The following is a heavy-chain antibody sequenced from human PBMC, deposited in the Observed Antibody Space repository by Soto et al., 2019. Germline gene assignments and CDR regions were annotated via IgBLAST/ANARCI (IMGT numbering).Heavy chain of an antibody. V-gene: IGHV3-21*01. J-gene: IGHJ4*02. CDR1: GFIFNSYS. CDR2: MSRSSRYI. CDR3: ARDGGVAATLANYFDY. Sequence: EVQLVESGGGLVKPGGSLRLSCAASGFIFNSYSMNWVRQAPGKGLEWVSSMSRSSRYIYYADSVKGRFTISRDNAKNSVYLQMNSLRAEDTAVYYCARDGGVAATLANYFDYWGQGTLVTVSS. D-gene: IGHD2-15*01.